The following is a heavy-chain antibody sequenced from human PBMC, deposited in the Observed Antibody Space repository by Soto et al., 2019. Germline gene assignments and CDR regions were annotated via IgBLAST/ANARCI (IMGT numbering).Heavy chain of an antibody. CDR3: ANRIAARPGY. CDR1: GFTFSSYA. CDR2: ISGSGGST. D-gene: IGHD6-6*01. J-gene: IGHJ4*02. Sequence: PGGSLSLSCAASGFTFSSYAMSWFRQAPGKGLEWVSAISGSGGSTYYADSVKGRFTISRDNSKNTLYLQMNSLRAEDTAVYYCANRIAARPGYWGQGTLVTVSS. V-gene: IGHV3-23*01.